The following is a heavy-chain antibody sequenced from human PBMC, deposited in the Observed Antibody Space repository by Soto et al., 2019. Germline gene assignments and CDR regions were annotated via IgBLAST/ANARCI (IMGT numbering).Heavy chain of an antibody. CDR1: GGLISSYQ. V-gene: IGHV4-59*08. D-gene: IGHD3-3*01. J-gene: IGHJ6*03. CDR2: IHYSGTT. CDR3: ARLASGPTIFGVVSSYYYYYMDV. Sequence: SETLSLTCTVSGGLISSYQWNWLRQPPGRGLEWIGNIHYSGTTNYNPSLKSRVTISIDTSKNQFSLKLSSVTAADTAVYYCARLASGPTIFGVVSSYYYYYMDVWGKGTTVTVSS.